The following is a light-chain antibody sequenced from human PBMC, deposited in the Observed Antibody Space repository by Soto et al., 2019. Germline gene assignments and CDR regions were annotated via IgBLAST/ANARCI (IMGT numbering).Light chain of an antibody. CDR1: SSDVGGYNY. V-gene: IGLV2-14*01. J-gene: IGLJ3*02. CDR2: EVS. CDR3: SSYTSSSTPWV. Sequence: QSALTQPASVSGSPGQSITISCTGTSSDVGGYNYVSWYQQHPGKAPKLMIYEVSNRPSGVSNRFSGSKSGNTASLTISGLQAEAEADYYCSSYTSSSTPWVFGGGTMLTVL.